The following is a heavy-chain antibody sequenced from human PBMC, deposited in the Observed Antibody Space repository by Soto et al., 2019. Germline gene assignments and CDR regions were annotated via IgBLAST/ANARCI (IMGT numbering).Heavy chain of an antibody. Sequence: QVQLVQSGAEVKKPGSSVKVSCKASGGAFNKIAITWVRQALGQGLEWMGAIIPFFSTPNYAQRLQGRVTITADESTSTSYMELSSLRSEDTAIYYCARDRVMRGNSYYYGMDVWGQGTTVTVSS. D-gene: IGHD3-10*01. CDR3: ARDRVMRGNSYYYGMDV. J-gene: IGHJ6*02. CDR1: GGAFNKIA. V-gene: IGHV1-69*12. CDR2: IIPFFSTP.